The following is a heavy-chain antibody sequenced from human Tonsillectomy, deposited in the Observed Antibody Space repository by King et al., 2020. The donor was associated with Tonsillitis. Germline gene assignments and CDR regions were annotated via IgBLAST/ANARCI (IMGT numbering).Heavy chain of an antibody. CDR2: ISSGPSYI. J-gene: IGHJ3*02. D-gene: IGHD4-17*01. CDR1: GFTSTTYS. Sequence: VQLVESGGGLVKPGGSLRLSCAASGFTSTTYSMNWVRQAPGKGLEWVSSISSGPSYIYYADSVKGRFTISRDNAKNSLDLQLTSLRVEDTAVYFCARVYGDFAFDIWGQGTMVTVSS. CDR3: ARVYGDFAFDI. V-gene: IGHV3-21*01.